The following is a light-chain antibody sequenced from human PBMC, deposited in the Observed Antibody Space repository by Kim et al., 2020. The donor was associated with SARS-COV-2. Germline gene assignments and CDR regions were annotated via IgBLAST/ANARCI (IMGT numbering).Light chain of an antibody. Sequence: VALGPTVRITCQGDSLRSYYASWCQQEPGQAPVLVIYGRNNRPSGVPDRFSGSTSGNTASLTITGAQAEDEADYYCKSRDSSGSVVFCGGAQLTVL. CDR2: GRN. CDR3: KSRDSSGSVV. J-gene: IGLJ2*01. CDR1: SLRSYY. V-gene: IGLV3-19*01.